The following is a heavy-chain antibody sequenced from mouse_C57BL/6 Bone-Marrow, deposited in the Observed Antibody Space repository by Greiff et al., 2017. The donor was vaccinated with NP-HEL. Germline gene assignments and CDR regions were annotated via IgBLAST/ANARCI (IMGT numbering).Heavy chain of an antibody. CDR2: IDPSDSYT. J-gene: IGHJ3*01. D-gene: IGHD2-4*01. V-gene: IGHV1-50*01. CDR3: AREEIYYDYDGFAY. CDR1: GYTFTSYW. Sequence: QVQLKQPGAELVKPGASVKLSCKASGYTFTSYWMQWVKQRPGQGLEWLGEIDPSDSYTNYNQKFKGKAPLTVDTSSSTAYMQLSSLTSEDSAVYYCAREEIYYDYDGFAYWGQGTLVTVSA.